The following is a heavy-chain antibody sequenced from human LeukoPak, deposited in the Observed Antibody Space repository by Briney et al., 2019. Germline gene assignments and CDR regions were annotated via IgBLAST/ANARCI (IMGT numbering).Heavy chain of an antibody. V-gene: IGHV3-7*01. D-gene: IGHD1-26*01. CDR2: IKQDGSEK. Sequence: GGSLRLSCAASRFTFSSHWMSWVRQAPGKGLEWVANIKQDGSEKHYVDSVKGRFTISRDNAKNSLFLQMNSLRAEDTAVYFCARDGPHSGTYYYDYWGQGTLVTVSS. CDR1: RFTFSSHW. J-gene: IGHJ4*02. CDR3: ARDGPHSGTYYYDY.